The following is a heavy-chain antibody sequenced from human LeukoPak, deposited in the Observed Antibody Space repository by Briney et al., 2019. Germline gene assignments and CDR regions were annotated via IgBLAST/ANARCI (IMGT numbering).Heavy chain of an antibody. CDR2: ISPGGGTT. V-gene: IGHV3-23*01. CDR1: GFTFSNEA. CDR3: TKVRSGSSNWALRVFDY. Sequence: PGGSLRLSCAVSGFTFSNEAMGWVRQLRGGGLEWVSTISPGGGTTYYAESMKDRFTISRDNSKSTLYLEMNSLRVEDTAVYYCTKVRSGSSNWALRVFDYWGQGALVTVSS. J-gene: IGHJ4*02. D-gene: IGHD4-11*01.